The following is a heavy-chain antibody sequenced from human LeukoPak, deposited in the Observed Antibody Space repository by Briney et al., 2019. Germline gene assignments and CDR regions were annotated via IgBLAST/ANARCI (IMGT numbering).Heavy chain of an antibody. V-gene: IGHV3-21*01. CDR3: ARDVEDY. CDR2: ISTSSSYI. Sequence: GGSLRLSCAASGFTFSSYNMNWVRQAPGKGLEWVSSISTSSSYIYYADSLKGRFTISRDNAKKSLLLQMNSLRADDTAVYYCARDVEDYWGQGTLVTVSS. J-gene: IGHJ4*02. CDR1: GFTFSSYN.